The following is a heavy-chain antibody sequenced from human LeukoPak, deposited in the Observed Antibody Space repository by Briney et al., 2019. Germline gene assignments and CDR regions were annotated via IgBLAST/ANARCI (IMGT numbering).Heavy chain of an antibody. CDR3: SRREWGHSSGLVDY. J-gene: IGHJ4*02. CDR2: INPTSGST. Sequence: ASVKVSCKASGYTFTGYYMHWVRQAPGQGLEWMGIINPTSGSTTYAQKFQGRVTITRDVSTSTAYMDLSSLRSEDTAVYYCSRREWGHSSGLVDYWGQGTMVTVSS. V-gene: IGHV1-46*01. CDR1: GYTFTGYY. D-gene: IGHD3-22*01.